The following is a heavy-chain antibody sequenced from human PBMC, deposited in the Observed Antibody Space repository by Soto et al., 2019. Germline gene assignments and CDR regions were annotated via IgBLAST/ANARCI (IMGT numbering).Heavy chain of an antibody. Sequence: QVQLVESGGGVVQPGRSLRLSCEASGFTFSSDGMHWVRQAPGKGLEWVALISFEGSDKYYADSVKGRFTIPRDNSKNTMYLQMNSLRAEDTAVYYCAKVASGSRYMDVWGKGTTVTVSS. D-gene: IGHD3-10*01. CDR2: ISFEGSDK. CDR3: AKVASGSRYMDV. V-gene: IGHV3-30*18. J-gene: IGHJ6*03. CDR1: GFTFSSDG.